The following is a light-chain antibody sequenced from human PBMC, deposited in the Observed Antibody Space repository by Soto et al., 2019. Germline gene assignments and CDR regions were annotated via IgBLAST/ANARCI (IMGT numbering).Light chain of an antibody. CDR2: AAS. CDR3: QLYGSSPPRYT. V-gene: IGKV3-20*01. Sequence: VLTQSPGTLSLSPGERATISCRASQTISSTYVAWYQHKPGQAPRLLIYAASTRATGIPDRFSGSGSGTDFTLTISRLEPEDFAVYFCQLYGSSPPRYTFGQGTKLEIK. CDR1: QTISSTY. J-gene: IGKJ2*01.